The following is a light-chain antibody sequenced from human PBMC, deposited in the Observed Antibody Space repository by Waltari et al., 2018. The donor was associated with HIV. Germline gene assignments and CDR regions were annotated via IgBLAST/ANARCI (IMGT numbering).Light chain of an antibody. V-gene: IGLV2-14*01. CDR1: SSDVGGYNL. Sequence: QSALTQPASLSGSPGQSITISCTGTSSDVGGYNLVSWYQQHPGKAPKLIIYEVSNRPSGVSDRFSGSKSGNTASLIISGLQAEDEGDYYCSSYTSSTILGVFGGGTKVTVL. CDR2: EVS. J-gene: IGLJ3*02. CDR3: SSYTSSTILGV.